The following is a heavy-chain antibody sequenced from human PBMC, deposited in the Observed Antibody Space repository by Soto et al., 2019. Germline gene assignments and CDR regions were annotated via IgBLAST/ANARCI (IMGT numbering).Heavy chain of an antibody. CDR3: ARLCLYSGYALFAFDF. CDR1: GFTVSSNY. CDR2: IYSGGST. V-gene: IGHV3-66*01. D-gene: IGHD5-12*01. Sequence: PGGSLRLSCAASGFTVSSNYMSWVRQAPGKGLEWVSVIYSGGSTYYADSVKGRFTISRDNSKNTLYLQMNSLRAEDTAVYYCARLCLYSGYALFAFDFWGKGTMVTVSS. J-gene: IGHJ3*01.